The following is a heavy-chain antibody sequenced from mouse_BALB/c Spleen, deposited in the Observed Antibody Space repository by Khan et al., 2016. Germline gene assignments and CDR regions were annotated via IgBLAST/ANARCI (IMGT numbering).Heavy chain of an antibody. J-gene: IGHJ2*01. D-gene: IGHD3-1*01. CDR3: ARLGAARSYFDY. CDR2: ILPGSGST. CDR1: GYTFSSYW. Sequence: QVQLQQSGAELMKPGASVKISCKAPGYTFSSYWIEWVKQRPGHGLEWIGEILPGSGSTIYNEKFKGKATFTADSSSNTAYMQLSSLTSKDSAVYYCARLGAARSYFDYWGQGTTLTVSS. V-gene: IGHV1-9*01.